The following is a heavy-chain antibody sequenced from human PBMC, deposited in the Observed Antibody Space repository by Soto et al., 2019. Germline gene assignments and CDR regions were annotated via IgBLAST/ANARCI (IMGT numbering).Heavy chain of an antibody. V-gene: IGHV4-34*01. D-gene: IGHD4-17*01. J-gene: IGHJ4*02. CDR2: INHSGST. CDR3: ATTTDYGDYGY. Sequence: SETLSLTCAVYGESFSGYYWSWIRQPPGKGLEWIGEINHSGSTNYNPSLKSRVTISVDTSKNQFSLKLSSVTAADTAVYYCATTTDYGDYGYWGQGTLVTV. CDR1: GESFSGYY.